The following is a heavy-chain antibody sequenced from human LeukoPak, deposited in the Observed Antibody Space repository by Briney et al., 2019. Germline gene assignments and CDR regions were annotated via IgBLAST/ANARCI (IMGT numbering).Heavy chain of an antibody. CDR3: ARVLGLRGNYFDY. CDR1: GFTFSDYY. J-gene: IGHJ4*02. D-gene: IGHD5/OR15-5a*01. CDR2: ISSSSSYT. Sequence: GGSLRLSCAASGFTFSDYYMSWIRQAPGKGLEWVSYISSSSSYTNYADSVKGLFTISSDNAKNSLYLQMNSLRAEDTAVYYCARVLGLRGNYFDYWGQGTLVTVSS. V-gene: IGHV3-11*06.